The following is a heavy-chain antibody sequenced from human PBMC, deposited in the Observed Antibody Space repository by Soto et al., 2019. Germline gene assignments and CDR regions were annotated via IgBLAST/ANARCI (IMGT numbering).Heavy chain of an antibody. V-gene: IGHV1-3*01. CDR2: ISPGNGAT. Sequence: ASVKVSCKASGYTFSTYTLHWVRQAPGQGLGWMGWISPGNGATKYSRKFQGRVTFTRDASASTANMELSSLGSEDTAVYYCARDMGGSYNGLDYWGQGTLVTVSS. CDR1: GYTFSTYT. J-gene: IGHJ4*02. D-gene: IGHD1-26*01. CDR3: ARDMGGSYNGLDY.